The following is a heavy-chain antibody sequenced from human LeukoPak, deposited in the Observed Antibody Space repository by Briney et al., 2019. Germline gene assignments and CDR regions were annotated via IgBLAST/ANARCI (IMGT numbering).Heavy chain of an antibody. Sequence: GGSLRLSCAASGFTFRSYAMSWVRQAPGKGLEWVSAISGSGSSTYYTDSVKGRFTISRDNSKNTLYLQMNSLRAEDTAVYYCARGRVEVTIFGVVTGYWVDYWGQGTLVTVSS. D-gene: IGHD3-3*01. CDR2: ISGSGSST. CDR3: ARGRVEVTIFGVVTGYWVDY. V-gene: IGHV3-23*01. J-gene: IGHJ4*02. CDR1: GFTFRSYA.